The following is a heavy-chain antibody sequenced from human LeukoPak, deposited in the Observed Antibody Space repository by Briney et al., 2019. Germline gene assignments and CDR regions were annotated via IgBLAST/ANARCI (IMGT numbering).Heavy chain of an antibody. D-gene: IGHD3-10*01. CDR1: GYTFTGYY. CDR3: ARAGRDYYGSGSDNWFDP. Sequence: ASVKVSCKASGYTFTGYYMHWVRQAPGQGLEWMGWIDPNSGGTNYAQKFQGKVTMTRDTSNSTAYMELSRLRSDDTAVYYCARAGRDYYGSGSDNWFDPWGQGTLVTVSS. CDR2: IDPNSGGT. J-gene: IGHJ5*02. V-gene: IGHV1-2*02.